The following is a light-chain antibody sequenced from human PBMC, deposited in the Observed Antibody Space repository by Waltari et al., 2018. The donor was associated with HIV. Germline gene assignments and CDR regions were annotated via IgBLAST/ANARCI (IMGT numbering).Light chain of an antibody. CDR2: KAS. V-gene: IGKV1-5*03. J-gene: IGKJ1*01. CDR1: HSISNL. CDR3: QEYSGYFRT. Sequence: DIQMTQSPSTLSASVGDRVTLTCRASHSISNLLAWYQQKPGKAPKLLIYKASSLESGVPSRFSGSGSGTEYTLTISSLQPDDFATYYCQEYSGYFRTFGQGTKVEIK.